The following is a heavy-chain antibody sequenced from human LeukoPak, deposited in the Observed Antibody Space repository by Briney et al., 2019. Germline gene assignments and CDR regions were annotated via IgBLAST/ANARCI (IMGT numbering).Heavy chain of an antibody. J-gene: IGHJ6*03. D-gene: IGHD2-2*01. CDR3: ARLTSAAMGYYYYYMDV. V-gene: IGHV5-51*01. CDR1: GAIFTVYW. CDR2: IYPGDSDT. Sequence: PGESLQISGQGSGAIFTVYWIGWVRQVPGKGLEWMGIIYPGDSDTRYSPSFQGQVTISADKSISTAYLQWSSLKASDTAMYYCARLTSAAMGYYYYYMDVWGKGTTVTVSS.